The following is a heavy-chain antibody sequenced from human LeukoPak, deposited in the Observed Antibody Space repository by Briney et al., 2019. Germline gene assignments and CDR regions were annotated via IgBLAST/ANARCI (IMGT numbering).Heavy chain of an antibody. V-gene: IGHV3-30*03. CDR3: ARDWTQLWLSTMDY. J-gene: IGHJ4*02. Sequence: GGSLRLSCAASGFTFSSYGMHWVRQAPGKGLEWVAVISYDGSNKYYADSVKGRFTISRDNSKNTLYLQMNSLRAEDTAVYYCARDWTQLWLSTMDYWGQGTLVTVSS. D-gene: IGHD5-18*01. CDR1: GFTFSSYG. CDR2: ISYDGSNK.